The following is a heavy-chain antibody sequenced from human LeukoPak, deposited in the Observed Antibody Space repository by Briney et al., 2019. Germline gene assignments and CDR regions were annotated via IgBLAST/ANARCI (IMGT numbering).Heavy chain of an antibody. J-gene: IGHJ4*02. CDR3: AKDSSGIAVAGHFDY. CDR1: GFTFSSYG. Sequence: GGSLRLSCAASGFTFSSYGMHWVRQAPGKGLEWVAFIRYDGSNKYYADSVKGRFTISRDNSKNTLYLQMNSLRAEDTAVYYCAKDSSGIAVAGHFDYWGQGTLVTVSS. CDR2: IRYDGSNK. D-gene: IGHD6-19*01. V-gene: IGHV3-30*02.